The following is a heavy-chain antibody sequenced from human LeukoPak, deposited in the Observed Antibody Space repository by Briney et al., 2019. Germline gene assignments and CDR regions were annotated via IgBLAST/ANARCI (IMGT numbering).Heavy chain of an antibody. D-gene: IGHD6-19*01. CDR1: GGSFSGDY. CDR2: INHSGST. V-gene: IGHV4-34*01. J-gene: IGHJ4*02. Sequence: SETLSLTCAVYGGSFSGDYWSWIRQPPGKGLEWIGEINHSGSTNYNPSLKSRVTISVDTSKNQFSLKLSSVTAADTAVYYCARGVGSHRYSSGWYYWGQGTLVTVSS. CDR3: ARGVGSHRYSSGWYY.